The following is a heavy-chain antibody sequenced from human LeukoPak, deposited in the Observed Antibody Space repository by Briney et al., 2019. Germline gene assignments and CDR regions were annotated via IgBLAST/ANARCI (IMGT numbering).Heavy chain of an antibody. V-gene: IGHV3-30-3*01. CDR3: AKESGRYYGSGFCDY. J-gene: IGHJ4*02. D-gene: IGHD3-10*01. CDR1: GFAFSSYA. CDR2: ISYDGSNK. Sequence: GGSLRLSCAASGFAFSSYAMHWVRQAPGKGLEWVAVISYDGSNKYYADSVKGRFTISRDNSKNTLYLQMNSLRAEDTALYYCAKESGRYYGSGFCDYWGQGTLVTVSS.